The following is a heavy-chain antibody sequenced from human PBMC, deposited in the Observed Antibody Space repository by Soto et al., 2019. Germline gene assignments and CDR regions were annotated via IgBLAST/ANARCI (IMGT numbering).Heavy chain of an antibody. V-gene: IGHV3-33*01. D-gene: IGHD3-3*01. CDR1: GFPFSSYG. Sequence: PGGSLRLSCAAAGFPFSSYGMHWVRQAPGKGLEWVAVIWYDGSNKYYADSVKGRFTISRDNSKNTLYLQMNSLRAEDTAVYYCARDNYDFWSGYSGPFDYWGQGTLVTVSS. CDR3: ARDNYDFWSGYSGPFDY. CDR2: IWYDGSNK. J-gene: IGHJ4*02.